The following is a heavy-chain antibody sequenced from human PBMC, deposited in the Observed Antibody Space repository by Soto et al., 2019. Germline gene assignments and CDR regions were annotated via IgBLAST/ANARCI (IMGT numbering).Heavy chain of an antibody. D-gene: IGHD1-26*01. CDR2: FDPEDGET. V-gene: IGHV1-24*01. CDR1: GYTLTELS. Sequence: ASVKVSCKVSGYTLTELSMHWVRQAPGKGLEWMGGFDPEDGETIYAQKFQGRVTMTEDTSTDTAYMELSSLRSEDTAVYYCATTGFIVGSAADAFDIWGQGTMVTVSS. J-gene: IGHJ3*02. CDR3: ATTGFIVGSAADAFDI.